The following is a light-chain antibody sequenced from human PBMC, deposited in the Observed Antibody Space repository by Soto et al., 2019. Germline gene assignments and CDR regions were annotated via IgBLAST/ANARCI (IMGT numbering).Light chain of an antibody. Sequence: EIVLTQSPATLSLSPGQRATLSCRASQTVRSYLAWYQQKPGQAPRLLIYDTSNRATGLPARFSGSGSGTDFTLTISSLEPEDFAVYYCQQRIIWPWTVGQGTKVEIK. CDR2: DTS. CDR3: QQRIIWPWT. CDR1: QTVRSY. V-gene: IGKV3-11*01. J-gene: IGKJ1*01.